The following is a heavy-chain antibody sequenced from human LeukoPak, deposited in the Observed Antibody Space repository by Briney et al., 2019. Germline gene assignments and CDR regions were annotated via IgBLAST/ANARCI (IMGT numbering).Heavy chain of an antibody. Sequence: PSETLSLTCTVSGGSISRNFWSWIRQPAGKGLEYIGRISTTGTTNYNPSLKGRATVSVDTSRNQFSLVVSSVTAADTALYYCARVLLPAAFGAFDIWGQGTTVTVSS. CDR2: ISTTGTT. V-gene: IGHV4-4*07. CDR1: GGSISRNF. CDR3: ARVLLPAAFGAFDI. D-gene: IGHD2-2*01. J-gene: IGHJ3*02.